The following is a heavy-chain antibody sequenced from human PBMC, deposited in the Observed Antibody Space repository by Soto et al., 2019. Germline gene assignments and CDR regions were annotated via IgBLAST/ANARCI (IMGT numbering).Heavy chain of an antibody. D-gene: IGHD2-21*01. J-gene: IGHJ4*02. CDR3: AAGESRSRNVAPYYLDF. Sequence: SETLSLTCTVSGGSVRNYFWTWIRQPPGKGLEWIGYINYSGTTSFFPSSYPSRRSRVTISEDTSKDQFSLKLLSVTTAATDVYFCAAGESRSRNVAPYYLDFWGQGTLVTVSS. CDR1: GGSVRNYF. CDR2: INYSGTT. V-gene: IGHV4-59*02.